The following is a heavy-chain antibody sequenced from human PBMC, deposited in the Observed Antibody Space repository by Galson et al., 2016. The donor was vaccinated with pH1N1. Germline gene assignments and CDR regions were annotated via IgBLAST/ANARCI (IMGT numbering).Heavy chain of an antibody. V-gene: IGHV4-30-4*08. CDR1: GASMNSGVYY. CDR3: ARGLRGSPPDPNNWFDT. CDR2: IYYSERI. Sequence: TLSLTCSVSGASMNSGVYYWTWIRQPPRKGLEWIGSIYYSERIYYNPSLKSRVITSVDTAKNQFSLMVRFVTAADTAVYYCARGLRGSPPDPNNWFDTWGQGTLVTVSS. J-gene: IGHJ5*02. D-gene: IGHD3-16*01.